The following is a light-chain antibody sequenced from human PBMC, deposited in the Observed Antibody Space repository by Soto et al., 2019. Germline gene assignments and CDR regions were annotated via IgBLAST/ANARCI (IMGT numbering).Light chain of an antibody. CDR1: QTVASN. CDR3: QQYHNWPPQYT. J-gene: IGKJ2*01. Sequence: EIVMTQSPAILSVSPGERATLSCRASQTVASNLAWYQQKPGQAPRLLIHGASTRATGVSARFSGSGSGTEFTLTISSLQSVDFAVYYCQQYHNWPPQYTFGQGTKLQIK. V-gene: IGKV3-15*01. CDR2: GAS.